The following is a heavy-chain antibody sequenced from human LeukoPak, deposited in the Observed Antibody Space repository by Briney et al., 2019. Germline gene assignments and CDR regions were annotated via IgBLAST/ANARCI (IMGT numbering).Heavy chain of an antibody. CDR3: ARERPPGDSSNWFLEGYFDI. CDR2: IIPIFGTA. V-gene: IGHV1-69*05. Sequence: SVKVSCKASGGTFSSYAITWVRQAPGQGFEWMGRIIPIFGTANYAQKFQGRVTITTDESTSTAYMELSTPRSDDTAVYYCARERPPGDSSNWFLEGYFDIWGQGTLVTVSS. D-gene: IGHD6-13*01. J-gene: IGHJ4*02. CDR1: GGTFSSYA.